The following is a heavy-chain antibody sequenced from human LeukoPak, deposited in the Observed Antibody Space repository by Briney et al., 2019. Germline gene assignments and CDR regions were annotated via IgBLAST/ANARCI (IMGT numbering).Heavy chain of an antibody. Sequence: SVKVSCKASGYSFTSYGITWVRQAPGQGLEWMGWINPYNGNTNYAQKLQGRVTMTTDTSTSTAYMDLRSLRSDDTAVYYCARERSAWFFSNWGQGTLVTVSS. CDR3: ARERSAWFFSN. V-gene: IGHV1-18*01. CDR1: GYSFTSYG. J-gene: IGHJ4*02. CDR2: INPYNGNT. D-gene: IGHD6-19*01.